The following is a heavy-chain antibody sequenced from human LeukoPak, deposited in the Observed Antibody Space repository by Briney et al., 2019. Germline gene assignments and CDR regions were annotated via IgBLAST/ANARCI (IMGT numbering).Heavy chain of an antibody. Sequence: GGSLRLSCAASGFTFSSYAMHWVRQAPGKGLEWVAVISYDGSNKYYADSVKGRFTISRDNSKNTLYLQMYSLRAEDTAVYYCARDFVYGGNSDEDYYYGMDVWGQGTTVTVSS. CDR3: ARDFVYGGNSDEDYYYGMDV. J-gene: IGHJ6*02. CDR1: GFTFSSYA. D-gene: IGHD4-23*01. V-gene: IGHV3-30*04. CDR2: ISYDGSNK.